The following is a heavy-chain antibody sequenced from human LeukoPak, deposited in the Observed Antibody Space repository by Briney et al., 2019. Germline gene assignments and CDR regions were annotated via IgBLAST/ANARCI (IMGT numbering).Heavy chain of an antibody. CDR1: GYTFTSYG. Sequence: ASVKVSCKASGYTFTSYGISWVRLAPGQGLEWMGWISACNGNTNYAQKLQGRVTMTTDTSTSTAYMELRSLRSDDTAVYYCARGPYCSGGTCYSQYFDYWGQGTLVTVSS. V-gene: IGHV1-18*01. CDR3: ARGPYCSGGTCYSQYFDY. J-gene: IGHJ4*02. CDR2: ISACNGNT. D-gene: IGHD2-15*01.